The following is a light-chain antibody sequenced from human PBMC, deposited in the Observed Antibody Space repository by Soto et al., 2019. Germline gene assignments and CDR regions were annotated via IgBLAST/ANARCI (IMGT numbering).Light chain of an antibody. Sequence: VVLTQSPATLSLSPGERATLSCRASQSVSTTLAWYQQRLGQAPRLLIYDASTRATGIPARFSGSGSGTDFTLTISSLEPEDFAVYHCQQRTKGRPTFGGGTKGDIK. CDR1: QSVSTT. V-gene: IGKV3-11*01. CDR2: DAS. J-gene: IGKJ4*01. CDR3: QQRTKGRPT.